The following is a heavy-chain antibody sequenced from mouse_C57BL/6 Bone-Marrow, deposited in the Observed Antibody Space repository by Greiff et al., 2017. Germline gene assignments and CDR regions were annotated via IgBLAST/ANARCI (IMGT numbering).Heavy chain of an antibody. CDR2: IYSSDSDT. CDR3: ATLYAMDY. Sequence: QVQLQQPGAELVRPGSSVKLSCKASGYTFTSYWMDWVKQRPGQGLEWIGNIYSSDSDTHYNQKFKDKATLTVDKSSSTAYMQLSSLTSEDSAVYYCATLYAMDYWGQGTSVTVSS. J-gene: IGHJ4*01. CDR1: GYTFTSYW. V-gene: IGHV1-61*01.